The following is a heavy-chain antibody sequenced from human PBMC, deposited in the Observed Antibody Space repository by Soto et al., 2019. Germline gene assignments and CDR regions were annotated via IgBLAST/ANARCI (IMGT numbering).Heavy chain of an antibody. J-gene: IGHJ4*02. CDR1: GYTFTSYD. Sequence: QVQLGQSGAEVKKPGASVKVSCKASGYTFTSYDINWVRQATGQGLEWMGRMNPNSGNTGYAQKRQGRVTITRNTYIRTANMELSRLRSEDTAVYYCARTLYGDNVDYWGQGPLVTVSS. V-gene: IGHV1-8*01. CDR3: ARTLYGDNVDY. D-gene: IGHD4-17*01. CDR2: MNPNSGNT.